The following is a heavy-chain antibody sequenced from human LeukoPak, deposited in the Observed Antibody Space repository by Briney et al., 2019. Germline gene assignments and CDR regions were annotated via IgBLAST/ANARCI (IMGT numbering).Heavy chain of an antibody. CDR1: GGSISSSYY. CDR2: IYYSGST. Sequence: SETLSLTCTVSGGSISSSYYWGWIRQPPGKGLEWIGSIYYSGSTYYNPSLKSRVTISVDTSRNQFSLKLSSVTAADTAVYYCASRGSGRSEDYWGQGTLVTVSS. J-gene: IGHJ4*02. D-gene: IGHD3-10*01. CDR3: ASRGSGRSEDY. V-gene: IGHV4-39*01.